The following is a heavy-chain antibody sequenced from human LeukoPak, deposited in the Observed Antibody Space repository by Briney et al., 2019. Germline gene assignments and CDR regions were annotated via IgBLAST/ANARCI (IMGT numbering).Heavy chain of an antibody. J-gene: IGHJ5*02. CDR2: IYYSGST. Sequence: PSETLSLTCIVSGGSISSSSYYWGWIRQPPGKGLEWIGSIYYSGSTYYNPSLKSRVTMSVDTSKNQFSLKLSSVTAADTAVYYCARRQGYGETFDPWGQETLVTVSS. V-gene: IGHV4-39*01. CDR1: GGSISSSSYY. D-gene: IGHD4-17*01. CDR3: ARRQGYGETFDP.